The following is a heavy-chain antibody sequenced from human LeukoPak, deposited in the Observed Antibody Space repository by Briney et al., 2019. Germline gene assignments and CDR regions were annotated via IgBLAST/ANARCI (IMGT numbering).Heavy chain of an antibody. Sequence: GGSLRLSCAASGFTFSSYSMNWVRQAPGKGLEWVSSISSSSYIYYADSVKGRFTISRDNAKNSLYLQMNSLRAEDTAVYYCARAVAGGRFDYWGQGTLVTVSS. V-gene: IGHV3-21*01. J-gene: IGHJ4*02. D-gene: IGHD6-19*01. CDR3: ARAVAGGRFDY. CDR1: GFTFSSYS. CDR2: ISSSSYI.